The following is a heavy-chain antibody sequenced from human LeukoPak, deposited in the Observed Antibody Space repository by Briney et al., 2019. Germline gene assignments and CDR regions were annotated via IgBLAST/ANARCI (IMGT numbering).Heavy chain of an antibody. J-gene: IGHJ4*02. CDR2: IIRRGGS. CDR3: ARGIRPGYYFDY. V-gene: IGHV4-34*01. CDR1: GGSFSDYY. Sequence: SETLSLTCAVYGGSFSDYYWSRIRQAPGKGLEWIGEIIRRGGSNYIPSLKSRATMSIDTSNNQFSLKLRSATAADTAVYFCARGIRPGYYFDYWGQGTLVTVSS. D-gene: IGHD3-16*01.